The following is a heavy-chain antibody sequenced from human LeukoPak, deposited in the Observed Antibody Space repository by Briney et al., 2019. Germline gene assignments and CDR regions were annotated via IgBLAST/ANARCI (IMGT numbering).Heavy chain of an antibody. J-gene: IGHJ4*02. CDR3: AREQDLVGATDY. Sequence: GASVKVSCTASGYTFTSYYMHWVRQAPGQGLEWMGIINPSGGSTSYAQKFQGRVTMTRDMSTSTVYMELSSLRSEDTAVYYCAREQDLVGATDYWGQGTLVTVSS. V-gene: IGHV1-46*01. D-gene: IGHD1-26*01. CDR1: GYTFTSYY. CDR2: INPSGGST.